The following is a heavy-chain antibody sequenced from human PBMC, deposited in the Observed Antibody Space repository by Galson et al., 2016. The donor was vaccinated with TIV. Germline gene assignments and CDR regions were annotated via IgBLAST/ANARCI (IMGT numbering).Heavy chain of an antibody. Sequence: QSGAEVKKPGESLRISCKTSGYNFTNYWIIWVRQVPGKGLEWVGRIDPEDSYTEYNSYFQRHVTTSSDQSIATSYLQWGSMTASDTAMYYCERPPDRDCDHLGLGTPVTLSS. CDR1: GYNFTNYW. CDR2: IDPEDSYT. CDR3: ERPPDRDCDH. D-gene: IGHD2-21*02. J-gene: IGHJ5*02. V-gene: IGHV5-10-1*01.